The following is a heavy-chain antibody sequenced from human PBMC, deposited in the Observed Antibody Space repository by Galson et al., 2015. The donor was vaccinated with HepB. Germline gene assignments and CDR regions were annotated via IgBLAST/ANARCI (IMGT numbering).Heavy chain of an antibody. CDR2: INTGNGNT. V-gene: IGHV1-3*04. CDR1: AYTFTNYG. Sequence: SVKVSCKASAYTFTNYGMHWVRQAPGQRLEWMGWINTGNGNTKYSQKFQGRVTFTRDTSASTAYMELSSLRSEDTADYYCARDRAFGDSIDYWGQGTLVTASS. J-gene: IGHJ4*02. D-gene: IGHD3-10*01. CDR3: ARDRAFGDSIDY.